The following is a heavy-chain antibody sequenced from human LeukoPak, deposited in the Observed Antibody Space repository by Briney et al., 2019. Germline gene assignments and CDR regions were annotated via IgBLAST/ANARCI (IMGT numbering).Heavy chain of an antibody. V-gene: IGHV4-34*01. J-gene: IGHJ5*02. CDR2: INHSGST. Sequence: SETLSLTCAVNGGSFSGYYWSWIRQPPGKGLEWIGEINHSGSTNYNPSLKSRVTISVDTSKNQFSLKLSSVTAADTAVHYCARIQLWSTTWFDPWGQGTLVTVSS. D-gene: IGHD5-18*01. CDR1: GGSFSGYY. CDR3: ARIQLWSTTWFDP.